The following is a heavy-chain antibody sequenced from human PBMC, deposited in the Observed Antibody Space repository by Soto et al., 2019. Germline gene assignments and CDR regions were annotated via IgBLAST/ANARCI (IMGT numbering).Heavy chain of an antibody. Sequence: ASAKVSCKASGYTFTSYGISWVRQAPGQGLEGTGWISAYNGNTNYAQKLQGRVTMTTDTSTSTAYMELRSLRSEDTAVYYCARVSSYNSYYYMEVWGKGTTVTVSS. D-gene: IGHD1-1*01. CDR2: ISAYNGNT. J-gene: IGHJ6*03. CDR3: ARVSSYNSYYYMEV. V-gene: IGHV1-18*01. CDR1: GYTFTSYG.